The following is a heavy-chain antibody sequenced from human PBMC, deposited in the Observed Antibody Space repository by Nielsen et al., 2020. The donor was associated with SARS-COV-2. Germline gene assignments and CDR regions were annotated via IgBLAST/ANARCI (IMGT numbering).Heavy chain of an antibody. J-gene: IGHJ4*02. CDR1: GFTFSSYA. D-gene: IGHD6-6*01. V-gene: IGHV3-23*01. CDR3: AKGIAARPNGGWYFDY. CDR2: ISGSGGST. Sequence: GESLKISCAASGFTFSSYAVSWVRQAPGKGLEWVSAISGSGGSTYYADSVRGRFTISRDNSKNTLYLQMNSLRAEDTAVYYCAKGIAARPNGGWYFDYWGQGTLVTVSS.